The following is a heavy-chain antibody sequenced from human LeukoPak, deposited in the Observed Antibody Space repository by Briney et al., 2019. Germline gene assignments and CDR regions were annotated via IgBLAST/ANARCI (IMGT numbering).Heavy chain of an antibody. CDR3: ARELRYCSGGSCYSGAFDI. D-gene: IGHD2-15*01. CDR2: IYYNGST. Sequence: SETLSLTCSVSGGSIGSSFHYWGWIRQPPGKGLEWIGSIYYNGSTYYNPSLKSRVTISVDRSKNQFSLKLSSVTAADTAVYYCARELRYCSGGSCYSGAFDIWGQGTMVTVSS. CDR1: GGSIGSSFHY. J-gene: IGHJ3*02. V-gene: IGHV4-39*07.